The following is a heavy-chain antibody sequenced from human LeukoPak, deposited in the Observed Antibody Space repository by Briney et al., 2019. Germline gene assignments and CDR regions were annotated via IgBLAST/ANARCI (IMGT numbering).Heavy chain of an antibody. V-gene: IGHV3-23*01. D-gene: IGHD1-26*01. CDR2: ISVSGGST. J-gene: IGHJ4*02. Sequence: PGGSLRLSCAASGFIFSHYTMTWVRQAPGKGLEWVSAISVSGGSTYYADSVKGRFTISSDNSKNTLYLQMNSLRAEDTAVYYCAKGSGSRTTLDYWGQGTLVTVSS. CDR3: AKGSGSRTTLDY. CDR1: GFIFSHYT.